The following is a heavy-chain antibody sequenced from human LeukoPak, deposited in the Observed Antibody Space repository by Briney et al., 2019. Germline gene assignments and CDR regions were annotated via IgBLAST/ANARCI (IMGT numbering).Heavy chain of an antibody. CDR2: IFYSGST. CDR1: GGSINNYY. J-gene: IGHJ4*02. V-gene: IGHV4-59*01. D-gene: IGHD6-13*01. CDR3: ARGWGSSWYYFDD. Sequence: SETLSLTCSVSGGSINNYYWSWIRQPPGKGLEWIGYIFYSGSTKYYPSLKSRVTISVDTSKNQFSLKLSSVTAADTAVYYCARGWGSSWYYFDDWGQGTLVTVSS.